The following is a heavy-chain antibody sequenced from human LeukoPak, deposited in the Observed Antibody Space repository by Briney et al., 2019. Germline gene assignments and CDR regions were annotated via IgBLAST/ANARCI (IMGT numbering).Heavy chain of an antibody. J-gene: IGHJ5*02. V-gene: IGHV1-2*02. CDR3: ARVRKRITMIVVTKAEGWFDP. CDR1: GYTFTGYY. D-gene: IGHD3-22*01. Sequence: GASVKVSCKASGYTFTGYYMHWVRQAPGQGLEWMGWINPNSGGTNYAQKFQARVTMTRDTSTSTVYMELSSLRSEDTAVHYCARVRKRITMIVVTKAEGWFDPWGQGTLVTVSS. CDR2: INPNSGGT.